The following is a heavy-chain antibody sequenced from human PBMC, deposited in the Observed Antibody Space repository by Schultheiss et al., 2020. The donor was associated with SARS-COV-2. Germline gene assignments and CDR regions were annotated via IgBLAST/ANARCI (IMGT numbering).Heavy chain of an antibody. CDR1: GVSINTGFFY. CDR2: IFHSGSA. V-gene: IGHV4-31*11. Sequence: SETLSLTCDVSGVSINTGFFYWNWIRQSPGKGLEWIGNIFHSGSASYNPSLKSRLTISLDTSRNHFSLTLNSMTAADTAVYYCARSPPALNFGDYYFDHWGQGAVVTVSS. D-gene: IGHD4-17*01. J-gene: IGHJ4*02. CDR3: ARSPPALNFGDYYFDH.